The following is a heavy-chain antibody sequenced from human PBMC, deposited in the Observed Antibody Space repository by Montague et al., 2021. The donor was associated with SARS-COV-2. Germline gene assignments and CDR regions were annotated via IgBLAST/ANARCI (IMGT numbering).Heavy chain of an antibody. Sequence: SLRLSCAASGFTFSSYAMHWVRQAPGKGLEWVAVISYDGSNKYYADSVKGRFTISRDNSKNTLYLQMNSLSAEDTAVYYCARSGSGSYSSWFEPWGQGTLVTVSS. V-gene: IGHV3-30-3*01. J-gene: IGHJ5*02. CDR3: ARSGSGSYSSWFEP. CDR2: ISYDGSNK. D-gene: IGHD3-10*01. CDR1: GFTFSSYA.